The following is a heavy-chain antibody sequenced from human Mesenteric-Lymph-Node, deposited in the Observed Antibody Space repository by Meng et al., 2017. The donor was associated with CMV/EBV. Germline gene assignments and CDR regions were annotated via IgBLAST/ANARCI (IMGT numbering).Heavy chain of an antibody. V-gene: IGHV1-69*06. CDR1: GYTFTGYY. Sequence: VSCKASGYTFTGYYMHWVRQAPGQGLEWMGRINPNFGTANYAQKFQGRVTITADKSTSTAYMELSSLRSEDTAVYYCARSSSSWYAYWGQGTLVTVSS. D-gene: IGHD6-13*01. J-gene: IGHJ4*02. CDR3: ARSSSSWYAY. CDR2: INPNFGTA.